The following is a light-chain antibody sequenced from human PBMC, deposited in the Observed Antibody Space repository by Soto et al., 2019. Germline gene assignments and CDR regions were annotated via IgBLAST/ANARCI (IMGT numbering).Light chain of an antibody. CDR2: EVS. CDR3: SSYTSSSTHVV. V-gene: IGLV2-14*01. Sequence: SVLTQPASVSGSPGQSITISCTGTSSDVGGYNYVSWYQQHPGKAPKLMIYEVSNRPSGVSNRVSGSKSDNTASLTISGLQAEAEAEYYGSSYTSSSTHVVFGGGTKLTVL. J-gene: IGLJ2*01. CDR1: SSDVGGYNY.